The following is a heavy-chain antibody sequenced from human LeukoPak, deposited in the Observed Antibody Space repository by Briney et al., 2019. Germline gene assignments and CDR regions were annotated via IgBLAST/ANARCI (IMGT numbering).Heavy chain of an antibody. D-gene: IGHD1-1*01. J-gene: IGHJ4*02. CDR2: IDRSSSTI. V-gene: IGHV3-48*04. CDR3: ADNLSR. Sequence: PGGSLRLSCAASGFTLSTASMNWVRQAPGKGLEWISYIDRSSSTIYYADSVKGRFTISRDSAKNSLYLQMNSLRAEDTAVYFCADNLSRWGQGTLVTVSS. CDR1: GFTLSTAS.